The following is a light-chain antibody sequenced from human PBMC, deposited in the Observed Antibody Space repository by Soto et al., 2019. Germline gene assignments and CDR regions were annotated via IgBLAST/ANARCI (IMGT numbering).Light chain of an antibody. V-gene: IGKV3-15*01. Sequence: EIVITQSPATLSVSPGEGATVSCRASQSVSSHLAWYRHKPGQAPRLLLYDASTRDTGIPARFSGSGSGTECTRTISSLQSEDFAVYYCQHYHGWPITFGQGTRLEIK. CDR2: DAS. CDR1: QSVSSH. J-gene: IGKJ5*01. CDR3: QHYHGWPIT.